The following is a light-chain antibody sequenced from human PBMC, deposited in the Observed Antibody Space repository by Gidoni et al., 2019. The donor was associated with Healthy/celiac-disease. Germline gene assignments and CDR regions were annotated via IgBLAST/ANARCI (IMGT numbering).Light chain of an antibody. V-gene: IGKV1-13*02. Sequence: AIQLTQSPSSLSASVGDRVTITCRASQGISSALAWYQQKPGQAPKLLIYDSSSLESGVPSRFSGSGSGTDFTLTISILQPEYFATYYCQQFNSYPITFGQGTRLEIQ. CDR1: QGISSA. J-gene: IGKJ5*01. CDR3: QQFNSYPIT. CDR2: DSS.